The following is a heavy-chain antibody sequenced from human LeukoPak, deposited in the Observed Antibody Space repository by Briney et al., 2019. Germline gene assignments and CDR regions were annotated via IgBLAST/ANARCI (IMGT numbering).Heavy chain of an antibody. V-gene: IGHV1-69*05. D-gene: IGHD6-13*01. CDR2: IIPIFGTA. CDR1: GGTFSSYA. CDR3: ARDRGSYSSSWYGAFDI. J-gene: IGHJ3*02. Sequence: ASVKVSCKASGGTFSSYAISWVRQAPGQGLEWMGGIIPIFGTANYAQKFQGRVTITTDESTSTAYMELSSLRSEDTAVYYCARDRGSYSSSWYGAFDIWGQGTMVTVSS.